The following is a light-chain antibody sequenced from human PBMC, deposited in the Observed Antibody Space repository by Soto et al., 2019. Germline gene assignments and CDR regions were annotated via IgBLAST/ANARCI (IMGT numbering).Light chain of an antibody. CDR1: QSISSR. Sequence: DIQMTQSPSTLSASVGERATISCRASQSISSRLAWYQQKPGKAPKLLIYKASSVESGVPSRFSGSGSGTEFTLTISSLQPDDFATYYCQQYNRYPYTFGQGTKLEIK. V-gene: IGKV1-5*03. J-gene: IGKJ2*01. CDR3: QQYNRYPYT. CDR2: KAS.